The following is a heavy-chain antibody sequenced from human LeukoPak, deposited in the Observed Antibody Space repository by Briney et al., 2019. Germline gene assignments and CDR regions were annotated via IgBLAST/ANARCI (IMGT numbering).Heavy chain of an antibody. J-gene: IGHJ5*02. Sequence: GASVKVSCKASGYTFTSYDINWVRQATGQGLEWMGWMNPNSGNTGYAQKFQGRVTMTRNTSISTAYMELSSLRSEDTAVYYCARGHGRIGGGRLLGNNWFDPWGQGTLVTVSS. D-gene: IGHD7-27*01. CDR3: ARGHGRIGGGRLLGNNWFDP. CDR1: GYTFTSYD. CDR2: MNPNSGNT. V-gene: IGHV1-8*01.